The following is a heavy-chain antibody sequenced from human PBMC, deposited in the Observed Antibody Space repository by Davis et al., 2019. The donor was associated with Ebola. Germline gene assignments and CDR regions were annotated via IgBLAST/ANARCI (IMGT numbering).Heavy chain of an antibody. CDR2: IWYDGSNE. D-gene: IGHD2-15*01. V-gene: IGHV3-33*08. J-gene: IGHJ6*02. CDR3: ARTCSGGRCYYYYGMDV. Sequence: GESLKISCAASGFTFSGSAMHWVRQASGKGLEWVAVIWYDGSNEYYADSVKGRFTISRDNSKNTLYLQMNSLRAEDTAVYYCARTCSGGRCYYYYGMDVWGQGTTVTVSS. CDR1: GFTFSGSA.